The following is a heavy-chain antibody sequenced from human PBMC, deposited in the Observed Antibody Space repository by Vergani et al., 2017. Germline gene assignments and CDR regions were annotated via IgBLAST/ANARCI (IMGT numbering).Heavy chain of an antibody. J-gene: IGHJ6*02. CDR1: GYTFTSYG. D-gene: IGHD3-22*01. CDR3: AXGGYYYDSSGLQNYYYYGMDV. CDR2: ISAYNGNT. Sequence: QVQLVQSGAEVKKPGASVKVSCKASGYTFTSYGISWVRQAPGQGLEWMGWISAYNGNTNYAQKLQGRVTMTTDTSTSTAYMELRSLRSDDTAVYYCAXGGYYYDSSGLQNYYYYGMDVWGQGTTVTVSS. V-gene: IGHV1-18*01.